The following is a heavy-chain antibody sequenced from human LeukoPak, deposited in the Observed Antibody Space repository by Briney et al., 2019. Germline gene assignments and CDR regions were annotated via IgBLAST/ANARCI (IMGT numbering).Heavy chain of an antibody. D-gene: IGHD4-17*01. CDR3: ARGDYGRGDP. Sequence: ASVKVSCKASGYSFTAYYIHWVRQAPGQGVEWMGLINPNTGVTKFAQKFHGRVTMSRDTSISTAYMELNRLTSDDSAVYYCARGDYGRGDPWGQGSLVTVSA. J-gene: IGHJ5*02. CDR1: GYSFTAYY. CDR2: INPNTGVT. V-gene: IGHV1-2*06.